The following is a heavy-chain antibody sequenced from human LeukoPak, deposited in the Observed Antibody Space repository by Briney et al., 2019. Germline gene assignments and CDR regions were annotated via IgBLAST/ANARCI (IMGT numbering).Heavy chain of an antibody. CDR3: ARTRYCTNGVCPADY. D-gene: IGHD2-8*01. J-gene: IGHJ4*02. CDR2: ISSSSSYI. V-gene: IGHV3-21*01. CDR1: GFTFSSYS. Sequence: PGGSPRLSCAASGFTFSSYSMNWVRQAPGKGLEWVSSISSSSSYIYYADSVKGRFTISRDNAKNSLYLQMNSLRAEDTAVYYCARTRYCTNGVCPADYWGQGTLVTVSS.